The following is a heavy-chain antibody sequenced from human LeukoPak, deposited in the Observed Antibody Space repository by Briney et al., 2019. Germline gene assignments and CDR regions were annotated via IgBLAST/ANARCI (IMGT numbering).Heavy chain of an antibody. CDR1: GYTFTGYY. J-gene: IGHJ4*02. V-gene: IGHV1-46*01. D-gene: IGHD3-22*01. CDR3: ARLRHDNSGPFDY. CDR2: INPSGGRT. Sequence: GASVKVSCKASGYTFTGYYIHWLRQAPGQGLEWMGAINPSGGRTTYAQKFQGRVTMTRDTSTSTVYMELSSLRSEDAAVYYCARLRHDNSGPFDYWGQGTLVTVSS.